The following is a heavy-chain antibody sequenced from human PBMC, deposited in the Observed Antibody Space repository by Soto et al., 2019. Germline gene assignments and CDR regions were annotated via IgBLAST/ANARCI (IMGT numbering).Heavy chain of an antibody. J-gene: IGHJ4*02. CDR3: ARLVSTTLFDS. CDR1: GFSFTTYD. V-gene: IGHV3-23*01. D-gene: IGHD5-12*01. CDR2: ISDNGAAS. Sequence: EVQLLESGGGLVQPGGSLRLSCAASGFSFTTYDMTWVRQAPGRGPEWLSSISDNGAASYYADSVKGRFTISRDNSKNTLYLQMSSLRAEDTASYYRARLVSTTLFDSWGQGTLVTVSS.